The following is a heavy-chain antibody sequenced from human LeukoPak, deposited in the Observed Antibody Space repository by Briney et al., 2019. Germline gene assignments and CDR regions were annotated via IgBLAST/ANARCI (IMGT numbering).Heavy chain of an antibody. CDR2: ISSSNYI. J-gene: IGHJ4*02. V-gene: IGHV3-21*01. CDR1: GFTFSSYD. D-gene: IGHD6-19*01. Sequence: GGSLRLSCAVSGFTFSSYDMNWVRQAPGKGLEWVSSISSSNYIHYADSVKGRFTISRDNAKNSLYLQMNSLRAEDTAVYFCARGTLGAWGWWGQGTLVTVSA. CDR3: ARGTLGAWGW.